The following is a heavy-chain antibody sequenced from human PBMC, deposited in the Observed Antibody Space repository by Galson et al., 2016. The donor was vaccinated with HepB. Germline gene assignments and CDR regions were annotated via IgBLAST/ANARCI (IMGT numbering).Heavy chain of an antibody. CDR1: GASLSINNW. J-gene: IGHJ6*02. CDR2: IYHSGST. V-gene: IGHV4-4*02. CDR3: ARDRFRYFDPYYYYGMDV. D-gene: IGHD3-9*01. Sequence: SETLSLTCAVSGASLSINNWWSWVRQTPGKGLEWIGEIYHSGSTNYNPSLKSRVNISVDKSKNQFSLKLSSVTAADTAVYFCARDRFRYFDPYYYYGMDVWGPGTTVTVSS.